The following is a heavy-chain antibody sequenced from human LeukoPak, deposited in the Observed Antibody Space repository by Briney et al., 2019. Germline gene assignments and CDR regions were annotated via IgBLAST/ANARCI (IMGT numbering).Heavy chain of an antibody. CDR1: GFTFSIYA. CDR2: INHNSGRT. CDR3: AKDQGYDGSGLLRFYMDA. D-gene: IGHD3-22*01. Sequence: GGSLRLSCAASGFTFSIYAMSWVRQAPGKGLEWVSGINHNSGRTYYADSVKGRFTISRDNSKNTLYLQMNSLRAEDTAVYYCAKDQGYDGSGLLRFYMDAWGTGTTVTVSS. V-gene: IGHV3-23*01. J-gene: IGHJ6*03.